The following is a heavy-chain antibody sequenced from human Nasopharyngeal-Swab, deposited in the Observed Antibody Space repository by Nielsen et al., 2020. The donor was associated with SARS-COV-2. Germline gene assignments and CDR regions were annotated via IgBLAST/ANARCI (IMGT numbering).Heavy chain of an antibody. CDR1: GRSLDNYY. CDR2: IFYSGST. CDR3: TRSQFWSGSDY. J-gene: IGHJ4*02. V-gene: IGHV4-59*01. D-gene: IGHD3-3*01. Sequence: SETLSLTCSAFGRSLDNYYWTWIRQAPGKGLEWIGYIFYSGSTNYNPSLKSRVTISADMSKNQFSLKLRSVTAADTAVYYCTRSQFWSGSDYWGQGTLVTVSS.